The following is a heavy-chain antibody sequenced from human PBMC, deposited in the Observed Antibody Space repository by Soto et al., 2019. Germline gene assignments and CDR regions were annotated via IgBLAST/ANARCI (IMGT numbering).Heavy chain of an antibody. D-gene: IGHD3-10*01. CDR3: ASDPYYYASEF. V-gene: IGHV3-48*04. CDR2: ISGGGDTI. J-gene: IGHJ4*02. CDR1: GFTFSSYG. Sequence: VQLVESGGGVVQPGRSLRLSCAASGFTFSSYGMHWVRQAPGKGLEWLSYISGGGDTIYYADSVKGRFTVSRDNAKNSLYLQMNNLRAEDTAVYYCASDPYYYASEFWGQGTLVTVSS.